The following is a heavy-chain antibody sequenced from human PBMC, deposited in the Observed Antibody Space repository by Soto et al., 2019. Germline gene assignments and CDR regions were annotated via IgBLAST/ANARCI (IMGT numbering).Heavy chain of an antibody. CDR3: ARGPSPAHIVVVPAAIFFDP. CDR1: GGSISSSSYY. J-gene: IGHJ5*02. D-gene: IGHD2-2*02. V-gene: IGHV4-39*07. CDR2: IYYSGST. Sequence: SETLSLTCTVSGGSISSSSYYWGWIRQPPGKGLEWIGSIYYSGSTYYNPSLKSRVTISVDTSKNQFSLKLSSVTAADTAVYHCARGPSPAHIVVVPAAIFFDPWGQGTLVTVSS.